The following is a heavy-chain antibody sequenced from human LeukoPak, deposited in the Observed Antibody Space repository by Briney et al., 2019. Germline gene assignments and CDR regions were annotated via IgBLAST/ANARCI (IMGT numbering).Heavy chain of an antibody. Sequence: SVKVSCKASGYTFTGYYMHWVRQAPGQGLEWMGGIIPIFGTANYAQKFQGRVTITADESTSTAYMELSSLRSEDTAVYYCASPLAYCGGDCRADYYYYMDVWGKGTTVTISS. J-gene: IGHJ6*03. CDR1: GYTFTGYY. CDR2: IIPIFGTA. V-gene: IGHV1-69*13. CDR3: ASPLAYCGGDCRADYYYYMDV. D-gene: IGHD2-21*02.